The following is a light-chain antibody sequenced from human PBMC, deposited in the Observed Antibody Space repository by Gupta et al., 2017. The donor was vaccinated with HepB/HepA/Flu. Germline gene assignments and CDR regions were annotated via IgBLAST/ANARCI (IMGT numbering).Light chain of an antibody. V-gene: IGLV1-40*01. Sequence: QSVLTQPPSVSGAPGQRVTISCTGSSSNIGAGYDVHWYRQIPGTGPKVLVYGNNKRPSGVPDRFSGSRSGTSASLAITGLRAEDEADYYCQSYDGSFYVFGTGTTVIVL. CDR1: SSNIGAGYD. CDR3: QSYDGSFYV. CDR2: GNN. J-gene: IGLJ1*01.